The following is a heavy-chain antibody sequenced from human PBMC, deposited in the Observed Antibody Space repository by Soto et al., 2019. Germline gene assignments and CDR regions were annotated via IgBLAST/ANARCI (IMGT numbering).Heavy chain of an antibody. CDR3: ARHPDYGDSNGGFDY. D-gene: IGHD4-17*01. J-gene: IGHJ4*02. CDR2: IYYSGST. CDR1: GGSISSSSYY. V-gene: IGHV4-39*01. Sequence: SETLSLTCTVSGGSISSSSYYWGWIRQPPGKGLEWIGSIYYSGSTYYNPSLKSRVTISVDTSKNQFSLKLSSVTAADTAVYYCARHPDYGDSNGGFDYWGQGTLVTVSS.